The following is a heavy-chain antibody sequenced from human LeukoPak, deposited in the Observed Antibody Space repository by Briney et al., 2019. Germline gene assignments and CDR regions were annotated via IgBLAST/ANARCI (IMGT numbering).Heavy chain of an antibody. J-gene: IGHJ4*02. CDR2: INHGGST. D-gene: IGHD2-21*02. CDR1: GGSFSGYY. V-gene: IGHV4-34*01. Sequence: TSETLSLTYAVYGGSFSGYYWSWIRQPPGKGLEWIGEINHGGSTNYNPSLKSRVTISVDTSKNQFSLKLSSVTAADTAVYYCARRKVVVTAIVIWYGTFDYWGQGTLVTVSS. CDR3: ARRKVVVTAIVIWYGTFDY.